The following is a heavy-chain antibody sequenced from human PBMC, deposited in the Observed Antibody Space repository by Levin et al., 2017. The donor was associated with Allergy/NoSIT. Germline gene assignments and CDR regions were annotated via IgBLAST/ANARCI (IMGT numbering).Heavy chain of an antibody. CDR2: ISSSSSTI. CDR1: GFTFSSYS. V-gene: IGHV3-48*01. Sequence: GESLKISCAASGFTFSSYSMNWVRQAPGKGLEWVSYISSSSSTIYYADSVKGRFTISRDNAKNSLYLQMNSLRAEDTAVYYCARFGRDDYYGSGAYAFDIWGQGTMVTVSS. CDR3: ARFGRDDYYGSGAYAFDI. J-gene: IGHJ3*02. D-gene: IGHD3-10*01.